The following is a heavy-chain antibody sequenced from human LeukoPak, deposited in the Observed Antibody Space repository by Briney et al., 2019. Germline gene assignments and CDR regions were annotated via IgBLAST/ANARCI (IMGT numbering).Heavy chain of an antibody. CDR2: INHSGST. CDR1: GGSFSGYY. CDR3: ARVGGSSSSKGNPDY. V-gene: IGHV4-34*01. J-gene: IGHJ4*02. Sequence: SETLSLTCAVYGGSFSGYYWSWIRQPPGKGLEWIGEINHSGSTNYNPSLKSRVTISVDTSKNQFSLKLSSVTAADTAVYYCARVGGSSSSKGNPDYWGQGTLVTVSS. D-gene: IGHD6-6*01.